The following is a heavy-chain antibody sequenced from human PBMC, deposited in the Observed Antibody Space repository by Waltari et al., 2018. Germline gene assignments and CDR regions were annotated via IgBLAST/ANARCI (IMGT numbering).Heavy chain of an antibody. V-gene: IGHV4-39*01. CDR1: GASLISSSHY. CDR3: ARHERGWQVVKNSHFDY. Sequence: HLQESGPKLVKPSETLSLICSVSGASLISSSHYWGWVRQPPGRGMEWIGNVYYTGIAFYNPSLRSRVNMSVDTSKNEFSVSLTSVTAADTSVYFCARHERGWQVVKNSHFDYWGQGILVSVSS. J-gene: IGHJ4*02. D-gene: IGHD6-19*01. CDR2: VYYTGIA.